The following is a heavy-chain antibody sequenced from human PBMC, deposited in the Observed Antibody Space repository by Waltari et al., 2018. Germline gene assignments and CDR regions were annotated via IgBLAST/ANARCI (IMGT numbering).Heavy chain of an antibody. CDR2: IYTSGIT. CDR1: GGSISGYY. D-gene: IGHD2-15*01. CDR3: ARGWFYQGFDP. V-gene: IGHV4-4*07. J-gene: IGHJ5*02. Sequence: QVQLQESGPGLVKPSETLSLTCTVSGGSISGYYWSWIRQPAGKGLEWIGRIYTSGITNYNPSITSRVTLSVDTSKNQFSLKLSSVTAADTAVYYCARGWFYQGFDPWGQGTLVTVSS.